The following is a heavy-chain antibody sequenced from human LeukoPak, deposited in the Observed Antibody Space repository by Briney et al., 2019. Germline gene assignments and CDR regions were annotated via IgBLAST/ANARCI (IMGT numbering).Heavy chain of an antibody. V-gene: IGHV3-7*01. CDR1: GFTFSDYF. CDR2: IKEDGSEK. D-gene: IGHD1-26*01. J-gene: IGHJ4*02. CDR3: ARSERYYRYFEY. Sequence: PGGSLRLSCAASGFTFSDYFMSWVRQAPGKGLEWVANIKEDGSEKYYVESVKGRFTIYRDNADNSLYLQMNSLRVEDTAVYYCARSERYYRYFEYWGQGTLVTVSS.